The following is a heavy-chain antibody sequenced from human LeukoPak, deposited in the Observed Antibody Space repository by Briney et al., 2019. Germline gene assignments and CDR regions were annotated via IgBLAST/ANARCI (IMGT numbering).Heavy chain of an antibody. V-gene: IGHV3-30*02. J-gene: IGHJ4*02. CDR1: GFTFSIYG. CDR2: IRFDGNNK. CDR3: AKEIMVRGVVTSYFDY. D-gene: IGHD3-10*01. Sequence: PGGSLRLSCAVSGFTFSIYGMHWVRQAPGKGLEWVAFIRFDGNNKFYAQSVRGRFTISRDNSKNRLYLRMNSLRAEDTAVYYCAKEIMVRGVVTSYFDYWGQGTLVTVSS.